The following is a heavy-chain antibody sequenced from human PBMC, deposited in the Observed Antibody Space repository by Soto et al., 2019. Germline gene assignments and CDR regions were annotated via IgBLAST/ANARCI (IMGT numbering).Heavy chain of an antibody. CDR1: GFSVSNDC. J-gene: IGHJ4*02. CDR2: ISSSSSYI. Sequence: LRLSCVVSGFSVSNDCMNWVRQAPGKGLEWVSSISSSSSYIYYADSVKGRFTISRGNAKNSLYLQMNSLRAEDTAVYYCARDGYKSSSWRFNYWGQGTLVTVSS. D-gene: IGHD6-13*01. CDR3: ARDGYKSSSWRFNY. V-gene: IGHV3-21*01.